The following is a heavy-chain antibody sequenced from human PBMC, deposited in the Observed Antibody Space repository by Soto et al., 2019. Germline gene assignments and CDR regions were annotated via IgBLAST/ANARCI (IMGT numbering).Heavy chain of an antibody. CDR1: GGSISSGGYY. J-gene: IGHJ6*02. V-gene: IGHV4-31*03. CDR2: IYYSGST. Sequence: SETLSLTCTVSGGSISSGGYYWSWIRQHPGKGLEWIGYIYYSGSTYYNPSLKGRVTISVDTSKNQFSLKLSSVTAADTAVYYCARTAKRGSGSYPSYYYYYGMDVWGQGTTVTVSS. CDR3: ARTAKRGSGSYPSYYYYYGMDV. D-gene: IGHD3-10*01.